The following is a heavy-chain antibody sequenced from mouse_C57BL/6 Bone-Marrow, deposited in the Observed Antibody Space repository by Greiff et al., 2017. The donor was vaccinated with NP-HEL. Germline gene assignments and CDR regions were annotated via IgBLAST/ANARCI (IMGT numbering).Heavy chain of an antibody. J-gene: IGHJ3*01. Sequence: EVKLQESGPGLVKPSQSLSLTCSVTGYSITSGYYWNWIRQPPGNKLEWMGYIRYDGSNNYNPSLKNRIPITRDTAKNQFFLKLNSVTTEDTATNYCASPSAWFAYWGQGTLVTVSA. CDR3: ASPSAWFAY. V-gene: IGHV3-6*01. CDR2: IRYDGSN. CDR1: GYSITSGYY.